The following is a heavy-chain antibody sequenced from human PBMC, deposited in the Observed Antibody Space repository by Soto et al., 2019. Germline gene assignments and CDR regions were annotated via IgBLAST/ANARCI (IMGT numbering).Heavy chain of an antibody. CDR2: IYYSGST. V-gene: IGHV4-61*08. J-gene: IGHJ4*02. D-gene: IGHD2-8*01. CDR1: GGSISSGDYY. Sequence: SETLSLTCTVSGGSISSGDYYWSWIRQPPGKGLEWIGYIYYSGSTNCNPSLKSRVTISVDTSKNQFSLKLSSVTAADTAVYYCARNRVYAIRIAAAYYFDYWGQGTLVTVSS. CDR3: ARNRVYAIRIAAAYYFDY.